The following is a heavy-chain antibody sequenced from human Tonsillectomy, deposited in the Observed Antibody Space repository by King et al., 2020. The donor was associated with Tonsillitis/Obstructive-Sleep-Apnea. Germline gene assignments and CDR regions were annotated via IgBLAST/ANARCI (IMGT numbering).Heavy chain of an antibody. V-gene: IGHV4-39*01. CDR2: MYYSGST. J-gene: IGHJ2*01. D-gene: IGHD5-18*01. Sequence: LQLQESGPGLVKPSETLSLTCTLSGGSISSSGYYWGWIRQPPGKGLEWIGSMYYSGSTYYNPSLKSRITISVDTSKNQFSLKLSSVTAADTAVYYCATDAYSYGQDCYFDLWGRGTLVTVSS. CDR3: ATDAYSYGQDCYFDL. CDR1: GGSISSSGYY.